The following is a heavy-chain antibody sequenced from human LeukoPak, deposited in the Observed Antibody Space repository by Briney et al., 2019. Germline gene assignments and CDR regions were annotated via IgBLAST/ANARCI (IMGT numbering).Heavy chain of an antibody. D-gene: IGHD6-13*01. CDR2: IYYSGST. CDR3: ARGALSRSSSRPGSGYYYGMDV. CDR1: GGSISSGDYY. V-gene: IGHV4-30-4*01. Sequence: SQTLSLTCTVSGGSISSGDYYWSWIRQPPGKGLEWIGYIYYSGSTYYNPSLKSRVTISVDTSKNQFSLKLSSVTAADTAVYYCARGALSRSSSRPGSGYYYGMDVWGQGTTVTVSS. J-gene: IGHJ6*02.